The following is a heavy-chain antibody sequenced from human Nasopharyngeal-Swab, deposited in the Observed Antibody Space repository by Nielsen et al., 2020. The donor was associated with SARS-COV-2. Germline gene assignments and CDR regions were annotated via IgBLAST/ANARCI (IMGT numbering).Heavy chain of an antibody. CDR2: IYYSGST. Sequence: SETLSLTCTVSGGSISSSSYYWGWIRQSPGKGLEWIGSIYYSGSTYYNPSLKSRVTISVDTSKNQFSLKLSSVTAADTAVYYCVRLYDSTDYYYGMDVWGQGTTVTVSS. CDR3: VRLYDSTDYYYGMDV. J-gene: IGHJ6*02. CDR1: GGSISSSSYY. V-gene: IGHV4-39*01. D-gene: IGHD2/OR15-2a*01.